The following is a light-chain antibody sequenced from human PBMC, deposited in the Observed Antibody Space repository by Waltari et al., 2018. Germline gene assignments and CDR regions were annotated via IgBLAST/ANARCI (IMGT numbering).Light chain of an antibody. CDR2: LGS. CDR1: QSLLYSNGYHY. V-gene: IGKV2-28*01. Sequence: DIVMTQSPLSLPVTPGEPASISCRSSQSLLYSNGYHYLDWYLQKPGQSPQLLIYLGSNRASGVPDRFSGSGSGTDFTLIISRVEAEDVGVYYCMQALQTPRTFGQGTKVEIK. J-gene: IGKJ1*01. CDR3: MQALQTPRT.